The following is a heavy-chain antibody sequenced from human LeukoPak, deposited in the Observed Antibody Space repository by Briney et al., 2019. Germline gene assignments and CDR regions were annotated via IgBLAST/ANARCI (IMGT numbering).Heavy chain of an antibody. CDR3: ARVKSGCSYGPHYYYYYYMDV. V-gene: IGHV3-48*03. Sequence: GGSLRLSCAASGFTFSSYEMNWVRQAPGKGLEWVSYISSSGSTIYYADSVKGRFTISRDNAKNSLYLQMNSLRAEDTAVYYCARVKSGCSYGPHYYYYYYMDVWGKGTTVTVSS. CDR1: GFTFSSYE. CDR2: ISSSGSTI. J-gene: IGHJ6*03. D-gene: IGHD5-18*01.